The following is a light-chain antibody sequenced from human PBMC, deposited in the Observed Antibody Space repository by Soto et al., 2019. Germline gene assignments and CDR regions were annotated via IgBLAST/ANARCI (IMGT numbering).Light chain of an antibody. V-gene: IGLV1-40*01. CDR1: SSNIGAGYD. Sequence: QSVLTQPPSVSGAPGQRVTISCAGSSSNIGAGYDGHWYQQFPGTAPRLLIYGSYNRPSGVPDRFSGSKSGTSASLAITGLQTEDEADYFCQSYDSSLSAYVFGTGTKVTVL. J-gene: IGLJ1*01. CDR3: QSYDSSLSAYV. CDR2: GSY.